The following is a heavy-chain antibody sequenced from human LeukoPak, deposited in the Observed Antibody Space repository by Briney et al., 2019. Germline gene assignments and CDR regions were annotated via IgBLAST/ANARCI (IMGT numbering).Heavy chain of an antibody. CDR3: AGFYYYGSRAFDY. J-gene: IGHJ4*02. CDR2: ISTTGDTI. V-gene: IGHV3-48*03. Sequence: GGSLRLSCAASGFTFTTYQMNWVRQAPGKGLEWVSYISTTGDTIYYADSVKGRFTISRDNAKNSLYLQMNSLGAVDTAVYYCAGFYYYGSRAFDYWGQGTLVTVSS. CDR1: GFTFTTYQ. D-gene: IGHD3-10*01.